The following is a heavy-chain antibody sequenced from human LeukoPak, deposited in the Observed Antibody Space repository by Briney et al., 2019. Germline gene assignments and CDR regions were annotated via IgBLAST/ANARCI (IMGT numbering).Heavy chain of an antibody. V-gene: IGHV3-23*01. CDR1: GFTFGNYA. CDR3: ARDSVYSSGWEFDY. J-gene: IGHJ4*02. Sequence: GGSLRLSCAASGFTFGNYAMTWVRQAPGKGLEWVSTISGSGGRTYYADSVKGRFTISRDNAKNSLYLQMNSLRAEDTALYYCARDSVYSSGWEFDYWGQGTLVTVSS. D-gene: IGHD6-19*01. CDR2: ISGSGGRT.